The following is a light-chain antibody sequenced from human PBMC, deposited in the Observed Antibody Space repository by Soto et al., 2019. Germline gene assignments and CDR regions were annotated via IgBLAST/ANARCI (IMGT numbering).Light chain of an antibody. J-gene: IGKJ5*01. CDR1: QSFNSK. Sequence: EIVLTQSPATLSLSPGARVTLSCRASQSFNSKVAWYQQKPGQSPRLLIFCASSRATGSPARFSGSGSGTEFTPTIISLLSEDFAVYYCQQYNYWPPITFGRGTRLEIK. V-gene: IGKV3-15*01. CDR2: CAS. CDR3: QQYNYWPPIT.